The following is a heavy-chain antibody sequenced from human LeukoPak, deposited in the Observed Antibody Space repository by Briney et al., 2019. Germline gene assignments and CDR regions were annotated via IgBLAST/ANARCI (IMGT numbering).Heavy chain of an antibody. D-gene: IGHD6-19*01. V-gene: IGHV3-23*01. CDR2: ISGSGGST. Sequence: GGSLRLSCAASGFTFSSYWMSWVRQAPGKGVEWGSAISGSGGSTYYADSVKGRFTISRENSKNTLYLQMNSLRAEDTAVYYCASIAVAGRDAFDIWGQGTMVTVSS. CDR1: GFTFSSYW. J-gene: IGHJ3*02. CDR3: ASIAVAGRDAFDI.